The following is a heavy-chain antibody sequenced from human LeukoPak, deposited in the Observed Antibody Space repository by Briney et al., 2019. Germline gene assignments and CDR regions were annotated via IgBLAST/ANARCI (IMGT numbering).Heavy chain of an antibody. V-gene: IGHV3-7*01. CDR2: IKQDGSEK. Sequence: PGGSLRLSCAASGFTVSDYWMTWVRHAPRKGLEWVANIKQDGSEKTYVDSVKGRFTISRDNAKNSLYLQMNSLRVEDTAMYYCVRDGGTDWYDPWGQGTLVTVFS. CDR1: GFTVSDYW. D-gene: IGHD3-16*01. J-gene: IGHJ5*02. CDR3: VRDGGTDWYDP.